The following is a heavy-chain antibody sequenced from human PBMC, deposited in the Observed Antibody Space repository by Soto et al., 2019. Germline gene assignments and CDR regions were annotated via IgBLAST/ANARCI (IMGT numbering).Heavy chain of an antibody. CDR3: AKDLRVGYYYDRGGHKYNYRYYDMDV. CDR1: GFTFSGYG. CDR2: ISYDGTYK. V-gene: IGHV3-30*18. J-gene: IGHJ6*02. D-gene: IGHD3-22*01. Sequence: PGGSLRLSCAASGFTFSGYGMHWVRQAPGKGLEWVAVISYDGTYKYYGDSVKGRVTISRDNSKKTLYLEMNTLKVEDTAVYYCAKDLRVGYYYDRGGHKYNYRYYDMDVWGQGTTVTVSS.